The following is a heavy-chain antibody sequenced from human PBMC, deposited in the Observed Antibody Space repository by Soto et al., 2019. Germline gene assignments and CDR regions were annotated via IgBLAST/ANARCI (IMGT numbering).Heavy chain of an antibody. Sequence: SETLSLTCSIYSGSFSGYYWSWIRQPPGKGLEWIGEISQSGNTNYSPSLKSRVPISIDTSKKQFSLNLASVSAADTAVYYCARAPKVSGSSQTRPDFWGQGTLVTVSS. J-gene: IGHJ4*02. V-gene: IGHV4-34*01. D-gene: IGHD6-6*01. CDR1: SGSFSGYY. CDR3: ARAPKVSGSSQTRPDF. CDR2: ISQSGNT.